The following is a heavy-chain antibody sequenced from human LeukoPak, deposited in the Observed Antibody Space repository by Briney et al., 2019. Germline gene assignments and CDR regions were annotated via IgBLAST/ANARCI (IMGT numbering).Heavy chain of an antibody. CDR1: GYTFTSYG. Sequence: ASVKVSCKASGYTFTSYGISWVRQAPGQGLEWMGWISAYNGNTNYAQKLRGRVTMTTDTSTSTAYMELRSLRSDDTAVYYCARDRQQLARSTLAQDYWGQGTLVTVPS. CDR3: ARDRQQLARSTLAQDY. J-gene: IGHJ4*02. CDR2: ISAYNGNT. V-gene: IGHV1-18*01. D-gene: IGHD6-13*01.